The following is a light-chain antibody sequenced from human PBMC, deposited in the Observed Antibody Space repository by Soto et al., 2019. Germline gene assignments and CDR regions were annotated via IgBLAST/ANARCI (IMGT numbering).Light chain of an antibody. Sequence: DIQLTQSPSSLSASVGDTVTITCRASQIIISYLNWYQQKPGKDPNLLNYGASSLQSGVPSSFSGSASWPDFTLNISSLQPEDFATYYYQHNYSSPWTLGQGTKVDVK. J-gene: IGKJ1*01. V-gene: IGKV1-39*01. CDR1: QIIISY. CDR3: QHNYSSPWT. CDR2: GAS.